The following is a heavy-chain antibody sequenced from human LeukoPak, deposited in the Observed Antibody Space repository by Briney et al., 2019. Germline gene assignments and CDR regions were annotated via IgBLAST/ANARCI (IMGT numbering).Heavy chain of an antibody. Sequence: SVTVSCKASGGTFSSYAISWVRQAPGQGLEWMGGIIPIFGTANYAQKFQGRVTITADESTSTAYMELSSLRSEDTAAYYCARVGGYCTNGVVLCRPTAENNWFDPWGQGTLVTVSS. J-gene: IGHJ5*02. D-gene: IGHD2-8*01. CDR3: ARVGGYCTNGVVLCRPTAENNWFDP. V-gene: IGHV1-69*01. CDR2: IIPIFGTA. CDR1: GGTFSSYA.